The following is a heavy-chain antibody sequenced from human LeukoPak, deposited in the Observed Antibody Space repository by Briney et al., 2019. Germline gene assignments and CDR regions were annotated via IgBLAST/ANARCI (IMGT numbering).Heavy chain of an antibody. J-gene: IGHJ6*03. CDR2: IKQDGSEK. V-gene: IGHV3-7*01. CDR1: GFTFSSYW. Sequence: GGSLRLSCAASGFTFSSYWMSWVRQAPGKGLEWVTNIKQDGSEKYYVDSVKGRFTISRDNAKNPLYLQMNGLRAEDTAVYYCARDERDWNYERYYYYYYMDVWGKGTTVTVSS. CDR3: ARDERDWNYERYYYYYYMDV. D-gene: IGHD1-7*01.